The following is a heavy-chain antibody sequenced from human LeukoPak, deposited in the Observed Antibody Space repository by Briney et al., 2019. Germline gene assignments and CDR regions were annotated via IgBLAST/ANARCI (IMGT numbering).Heavy chain of an antibody. CDR3: ARIAANGTAMVLDY. CDR2: ISSSGSTI. CDR1: GFTFRDYY. V-gene: IGHV3-11*01. Sequence: GGSLRLSCAASGFTFRDYYMSWIRQAPGKGLEWVSYISSSGSTIYYADSVKGRFTISRDNAKNSLYLQMNSLRAEDTAVYYCARIAANGTAMVLDYWGQGTLVTVSS. D-gene: IGHD5-18*01. J-gene: IGHJ4*02.